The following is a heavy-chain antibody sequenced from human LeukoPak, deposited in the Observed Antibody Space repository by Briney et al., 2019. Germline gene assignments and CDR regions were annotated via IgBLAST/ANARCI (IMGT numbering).Heavy chain of an antibody. CDR1: GGSFSGDY. V-gene: IGHV4-34*01. J-gene: IGHJ6*03. CDR2: INHSGST. Sequence: PSETLSLTCAVHGGSFSGDYWSWIRQPPGKGLEWIGEINHSGSTNYNPSLKSRVTISVDTSKNQFSLKLSSVTAADTAVYYCARGSSITMVRGVRNYYYYMDVWGKGTTVTVSS. D-gene: IGHD3-10*01. CDR3: ARGSSITMVRGVRNYYYYMDV.